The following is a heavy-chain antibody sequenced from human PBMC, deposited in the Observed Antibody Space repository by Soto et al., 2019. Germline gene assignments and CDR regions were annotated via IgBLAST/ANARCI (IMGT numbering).Heavy chain of an antibody. CDR3: ARSSGRRHVFTFDYSLDV. CDR2: SSSSGGYT. V-gene: IGHV3-11*06. Sequence: QVQLVESGGGLVEPGGSLRLSCAASGFSVGDNYMTWIRQAPGKGLEWLSYSSSSGGYTNYADSVKGRFTISRDNAKNSLYLQMDSLRAEDTAVYFCARSSGRRHVFTFDYSLDVWGQGTTVTVSS. J-gene: IGHJ6*02. CDR1: GFSVGDNY. D-gene: IGHD3-16*01.